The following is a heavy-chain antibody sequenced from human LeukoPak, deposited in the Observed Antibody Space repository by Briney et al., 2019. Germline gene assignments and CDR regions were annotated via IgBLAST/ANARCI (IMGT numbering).Heavy chain of an antibody. CDR1: GYSFTSYR. CDR3: ARRSYGSGSYLWGYFDY. Sequence: GESLKISCKGSGYSFTSYRIGWVRQMLGKGLEWMGIIYPGDSDTRYSPSFQGQVTISADKSISTAYLQWSSLKASDTAMYYCARRSYGSGSYLWGYFDYWGQGTLVTVSS. D-gene: IGHD3-10*01. J-gene: IGHJ4*02. V-gene: IGHV5-51*01. CDR2: IYPGDSDT.